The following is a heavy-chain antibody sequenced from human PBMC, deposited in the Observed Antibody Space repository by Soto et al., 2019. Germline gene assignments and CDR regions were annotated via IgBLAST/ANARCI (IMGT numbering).Heavy chain of an antibody. CDR1: GGTFSSYT. D-gene: IGHD2-2*01. Sequence: GASVKVSCKASGGTFSSYTISWVRQAPGQGLEWMGRIIPILGIANYAQKFQGRVTITADKSTSTAYIELSSLRSEDTAVYYCASRPRIVVVPAADDAFDIWGQGTMVTVSS. J-gene: IGHJ3*02. CDR2: IIPILGIA. CDR3: ASRPRIVVVPAADDAFDI. V-gene: IGHV1-69*02.